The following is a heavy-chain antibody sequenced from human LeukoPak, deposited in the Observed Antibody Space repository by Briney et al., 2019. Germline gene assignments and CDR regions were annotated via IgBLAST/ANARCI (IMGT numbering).Heavy chain of an antibody. V-gene: IGHV3-23*01. J-gene: IGHJ2*01. CDR1: GFTFSTYA. D-gene: IGHD3-10*01. CDR3: AREASSYWYFDL. Sequence: PGGSLRLSCAASGFTFSTYAMSGVRQAPGKGLEWVSAISASGGSTYYADSVKGRFTFSRDNSKNTLYLQMNSLRADDTALYYCAREASSYWYFDLWGRGTLVTVSS. CDR2: ISASGGST.